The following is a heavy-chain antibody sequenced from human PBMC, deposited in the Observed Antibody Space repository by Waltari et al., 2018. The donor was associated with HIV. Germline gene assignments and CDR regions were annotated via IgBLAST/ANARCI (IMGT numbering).Heavy chain of an antibody. CDR1: GITFAGYW. CDR3: ARRKGDYRTAFDI. D-gene: IGHD4-17*01. Sequence: EERLLQPGAELRALGASLKFPGESLGITFAGYWVRWVGQMPGEGLEWVGVIHPGDADADYSPAFQRWVIMSRDSSISTVYLQWSRLRAADTAMYYCARRKGDYRTAFDIWGQGTMVTASS. CDR2: IHPGDADA. V-gene: IGHV5-51*01. J-gene: IGHJ3*02.